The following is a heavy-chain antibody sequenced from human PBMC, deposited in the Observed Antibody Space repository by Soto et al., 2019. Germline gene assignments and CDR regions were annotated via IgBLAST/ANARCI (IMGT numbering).Heavy chain of an antibody. D-gene: IGHD1-26*01. CDR3: AKEWEHQLIRGWFDP. Sequence: QVQLVESGGGVVQPGRSLRLSCAASGSTFRNYGMHWVRQAPGKGLEWVAVSSYDGSNEYYADSVKGRFIISRDDSKNTLYLQMNSLREDDTAVYYCAKEWEHQLIRGWFDPWGQGTLVTVSP. V-gene: IGHV3-30*18. CDR1: GSTFRNYG. J-gene: IGHJ5*02. CDR2: SSYDGSNE.